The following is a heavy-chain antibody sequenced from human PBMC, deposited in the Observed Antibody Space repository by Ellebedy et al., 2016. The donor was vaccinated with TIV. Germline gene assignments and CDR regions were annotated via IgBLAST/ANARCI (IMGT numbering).Heavy chain of an antibody. CDR1: GGSISSYY. D-gene: IGHD6-13*01. CDR3: ARSFFDLSSWYNNDFYYGMDL. V-gene: IGHV4-59*08. CDR2: IYYSGST. J-gene: IGHJ6*02. Sequence: SETLSLTCTVSGGSISSYYWSWIRQPPGKGLEWIGYIYYSGSTNYNPSLKSRVTISVDTSKNQFSLRLSSVTAADTAVYYCARSFFDLSSWYNNDFYYGMDLWGQGTTVTVSS.